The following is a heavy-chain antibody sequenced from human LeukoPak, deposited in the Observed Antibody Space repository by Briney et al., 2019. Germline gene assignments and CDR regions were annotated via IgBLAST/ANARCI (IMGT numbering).Heavy chain of an antibody. CDR3: ARRAPSHDFDD. V-gene: IGHV3-21*01. Sequence: GGSLRLSCAASGFTFSSYSMNWVRQAPGKGLEWVAAISTTSGDIYYADSVKGRFTISRDNAKNSLYLQMNSLRVEDTALYYCARRAPSHDFDDWGQGTLVTVSS. CDR2: ISTTSGDI. CDR1: GFTFSSYS. J-gene: IGHJ4*02.